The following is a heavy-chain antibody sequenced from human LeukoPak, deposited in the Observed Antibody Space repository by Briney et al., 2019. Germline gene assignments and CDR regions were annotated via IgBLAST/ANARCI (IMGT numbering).Heavy chain of an antibody. CDR1: GGSISSHH. V-gene: IGHV4-59*11. CDR3: AKRGRGGWFDP. J-gene: IGHJ5*02. Sequence: PSETLSLTCTVSGGSISSHHWTWIRHPPRTRPEWIGYTFYTGTTYYNPNPSSRGTISIATSKTQFSLKLTSVTTTDTAVYYCAKRGRGGWFDPWGQGTLVTVSS. CDR2: TFYTGTT. D-gene: IGHD1-1*01.